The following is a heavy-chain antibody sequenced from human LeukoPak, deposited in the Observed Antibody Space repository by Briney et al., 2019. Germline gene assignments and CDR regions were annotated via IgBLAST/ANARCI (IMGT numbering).Heavy chain of an antibody. V-gene: IGHV1-18*01. CDR2: ISPYNGNT. CDR1: GGTFSIYA. CDR3: ARGQSGFDPSDY. J-gene: IGHJ4*02. Sequence: ASVKVSCKASGGTFSIYAISWVRQAPGQGLEWMGWISPYNGNTNYEQKFKGRVTVTTDTSTSTVYMELRSLTFDDTAVYYCARGQSGFDPSDYWGQGTLVTVSS. D-gene: IGHD3-3*01.